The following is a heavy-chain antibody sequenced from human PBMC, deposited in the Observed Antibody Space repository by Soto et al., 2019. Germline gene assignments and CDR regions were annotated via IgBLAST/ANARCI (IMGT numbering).Heavy chain of an antibody. CDR1: GGSISSYY. Sequence: QVQLQESGPGLVKPSETLSLTCTVSGGSISSYYWSWIRQPPGKGLEWIGYIYYSGSTNYNPSLKSRVTISVDTSKNQFSLKLSSVTAADTAVYYCARDLYSGYDPNYYYYYMDVWGKGTTVTVSS. D-gene: IGHD5-12*01. CDR3: ARDLYSGYDPNYYYYYMDV. CDR2: IYYSGST. V-gene: IGHV4-59*01. J-gene: IGHJ6*03.